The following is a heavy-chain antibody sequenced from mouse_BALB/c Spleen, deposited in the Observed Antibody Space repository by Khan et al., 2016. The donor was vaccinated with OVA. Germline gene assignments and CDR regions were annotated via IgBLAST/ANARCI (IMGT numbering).Heavy chain of an antibody. CDR3: TRVRIDY. Sequence: QVQLKQSGAELAKPGASVKMSCKASGYTFTTYWMHWVKQRPGQGLEWIGYINPTSGYTDYNEKFKDRATLSADRSSITAYMQLSSLTSEDSAVYYCTRVRIDYWGQGTTLTVSS. J-gene: IGHJ2*01. CDR2: INPTSGYT. CDR1: GYTFTTYW. V-gene: IGHV1-7*01.